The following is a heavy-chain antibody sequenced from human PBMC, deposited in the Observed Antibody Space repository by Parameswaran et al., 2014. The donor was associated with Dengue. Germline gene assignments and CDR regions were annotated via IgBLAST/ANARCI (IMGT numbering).Heavy chain of an antibody. CDR3: ARDDSSTSFNKGDDAFDI. CDR2: IIPIFGTA. J-gene: IGHJ3*02. V-gene: IGHV1-69*01. Sequence: WVRQAPGQGLEWMGGIIPIFGTANYAQKFQGRVTITADESTSTAYMELSSLRSEDTAVYYCARDDSSTSFNKGDDAFDIWGQGTMVTVSS. D-gene: IGHD2-2*01.